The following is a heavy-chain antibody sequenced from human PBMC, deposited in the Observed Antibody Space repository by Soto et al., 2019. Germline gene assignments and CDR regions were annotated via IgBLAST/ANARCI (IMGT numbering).Heavy chain of an antibody. V-gene: IGHV3-64*01. CDR2: ISSNGGST. J-gene: IGHJ6*03. Sequence: GGSLRLSCAASGFTFSSYAMHWVRQAPGKGLEYVSAISSNGGSTYYANSVKGRFTISRDNSKNTLNLQMGSLRAENKAVYYCARRVIGSSFAQYYYYMDVWGKGTTVTVSS. D-gene: IGHD6-6*01. CDR3: ARRVIGSSFAQYYYYMDV. CDR1: GFTFSSYA.